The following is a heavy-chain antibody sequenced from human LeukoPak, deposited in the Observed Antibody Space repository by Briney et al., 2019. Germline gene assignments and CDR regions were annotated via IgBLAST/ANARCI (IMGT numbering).Heavy chain of an antibody. D-gene: IGHD1-26*01. J-gene: IGHJ4*02. Sequence: GGSLRLACEASGFTFSDSAMSWVRQASGRGLEWVSLISASGGNSYYADSVKGRFTVSRDSSKNTLHLQMNSLRAEDTAVYYCARDIELSCWGQGTLVTVSS. CDR1: GFTFSDSA. CDR2: ISASGGNS. CDR3: ARDIELSC. V-gene: IGHV3-23*01.